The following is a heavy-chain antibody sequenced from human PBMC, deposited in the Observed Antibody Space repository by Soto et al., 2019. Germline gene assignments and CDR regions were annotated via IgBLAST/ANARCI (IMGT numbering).Heavy chain of an antibody. CDR3: AAGGPDGSGSYSY. J-gene: IGHJ4*02. CDR2: IVVGSGNT. Sequence: GASVKVSCKASGFTFTSSAVQWVRQARGQRLEWMGWIVVGSGNTNYAQKFQERVTITRDMSTSTAYMELSSLRSEDTAVYYCAAGGPDGSGSYSYWGQGTLVTVSS. CDR1: GFTFTSSA. D-gene: IGHD3-10*01. V-gene: IGHV1-58*01.